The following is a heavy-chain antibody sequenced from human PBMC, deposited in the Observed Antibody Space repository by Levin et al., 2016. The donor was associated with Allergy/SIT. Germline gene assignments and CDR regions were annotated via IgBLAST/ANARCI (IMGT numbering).Heavy chain of an antibody. J-gene: IGHJ4*02. CDR3: SGTSGNDWHYFDS. CDR1: GFTFSNYF. Sequence: GESLKISCAASGFTFSNYFMRWVRQAPGKGLEWVSSISSGARTFYADSVKGRFTISRDNSRNALSLQMNSLRVEDTAIYYCSGTSGNDWHYFDSWGQGTLVTVSS. CDR2: ISSGART. V-gene: IGHV3-23*01. D-gene: IGHD2-21*02.